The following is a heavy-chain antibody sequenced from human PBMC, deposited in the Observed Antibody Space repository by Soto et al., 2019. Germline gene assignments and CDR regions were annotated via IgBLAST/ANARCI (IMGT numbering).Heavy chain of an antibody. V-gene: IGHV3-48*01. J-gene: IGHJ5*02. CDR1: GFTFSTFS. D-gene: IGHD3-10*01. Sequence: LRLSCAASGFTFSTFSRNWVRQAPGRGLEWISYISAGGRPISYADSVKGRFTISRDNAKNSLYLQMTGLRPEDTAVYYCIEFRFDPWGQGTQVTVTS. CDR3: IEFRFDP. CDR2: ISAGGRPI.